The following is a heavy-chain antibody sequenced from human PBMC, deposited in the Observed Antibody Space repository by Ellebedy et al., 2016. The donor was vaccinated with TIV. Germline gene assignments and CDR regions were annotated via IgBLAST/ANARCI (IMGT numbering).Heavy chain of an antibody. D-gene: IGHD2-21*02. CDR1: GFTFSTYW. CDR2: IKQDGSEK. CDR3: ARALGGGDCY. Sequence: GESLKISXAASGFTFSTYWMHWARQAPGKGLEWVANIKQDGSEKYYVDSVKGRFTISRDNAKNSLYLQMNSLRAEDTAVYYCARALGGGDCYWGQGTLVTVSS. V-gene: IGHV3-7*01. J-gene: IGHJ4*02.